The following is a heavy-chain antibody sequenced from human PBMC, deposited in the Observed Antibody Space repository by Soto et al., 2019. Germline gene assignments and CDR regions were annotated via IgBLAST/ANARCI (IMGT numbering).Heavy chain of an antibody. CDR2: IYHSGTT. J-gene: IGHJ4*02. D-gene: IGHD2-15*01. CDR3: AREDMSATYYFDS. Sequence: ETLSLTCTVSGGSVSSETHFWSWIRQPPGKGLEWIGYIYHSGTTNSNPSLKGRLTISVDKSTDHFSLSLASVTAADTAIYYRAREDMSATYYFDSWGQGIRVTVS. CDR1: GGSVSSETHF. V-gene: IGHV4-61*03.